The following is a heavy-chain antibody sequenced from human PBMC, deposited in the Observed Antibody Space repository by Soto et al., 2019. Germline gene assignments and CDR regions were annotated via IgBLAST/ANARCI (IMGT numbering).Heavy chain of an antibody. J-gene: IGHJ4*02. V-gene: IGHV3-53*01. CDR3: ARASGKSGWAWVQY. D-gene: IGHD6-19*01. CDR1: AFTVSHYY. CDR2: IYSDGTT. Sequence: DVQLVESGGDLIQPGGSLRLSCAASAFTVSHYYMTWVRQPPGKGLEWVSVIYSDGTTYYADSVKGRFTISRDNSKNTLYLQMNSLGVEDTAIYCCARASGKSGWAWVQYRCEGTLATLSS.